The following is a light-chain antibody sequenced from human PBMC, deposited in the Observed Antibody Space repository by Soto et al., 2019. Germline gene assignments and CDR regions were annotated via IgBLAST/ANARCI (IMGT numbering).Light chain of an antibody. Sequence: AIQLTQSPSSLSASVGDRVTITCRASQGISSALAWYQQKPGKAPKLLIYDASSLESGVPSRFSGSGSGTDFTLTISSLQPEEFATSYCPQFNNDWYTFGQGTKLEIK. CDR2: DAS. CDR1: QGISSA. J-gene: IGKJ2*01. V-gene: IGKV1D-13*01. CDR3: PQFNNDWYT.